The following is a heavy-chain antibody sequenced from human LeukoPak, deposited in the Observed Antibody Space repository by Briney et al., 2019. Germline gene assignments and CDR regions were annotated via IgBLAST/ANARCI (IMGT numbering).Heavy chain of an antibody. CDR2: IYHSGST. V-gene: IGHV4-30-2*01. CDR1: GGSISSGGYY. Sequence: SETLSLTCTVSGGSISSGGYYWSWIRQPPGKGLEWIGYIYHSGSTYYNPSLKSRVTISVDRSKNQFSLKLSSVTAADTAVYYCARDSARGGYYDEDDYYYMDVWGKGTTVTVSS. D-gene: IGHD3-22*01. CDR3: ARDSARGGYYDEDDYYYMDV. J-gene: IGHJ6*03.